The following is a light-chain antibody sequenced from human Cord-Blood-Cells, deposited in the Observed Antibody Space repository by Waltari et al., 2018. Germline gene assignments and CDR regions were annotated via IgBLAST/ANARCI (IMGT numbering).Light chain of an antibody. V-gene: IGLV1-44*01. CDR3: AAWDDSLNGVV. CDR2: SNN. Sequence: QSVLTQPPSASGTPGPRVTISCSGSSSNIGSNTVNWYQQLPGTAPKLLIYSNNQRPSGVPDRFAGSKSGTSASLAISGLQSEDEADYYCAAWDDSLNGVVFSGGTKLTVL. CDR1: SSNIGSNT. J-gene: IGLJ2*01.